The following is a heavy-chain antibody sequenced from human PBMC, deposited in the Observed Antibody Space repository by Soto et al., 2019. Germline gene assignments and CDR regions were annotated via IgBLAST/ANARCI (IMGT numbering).Heavy chain of an antibody. J-gene: IGHJ5*02. V-gene: IGHV1-2*04. CDR3: ARGGNCSSTSCQTFGEDWFDP. D-gene: IGHD2-2*01. CDR1: GYTFTGYY. Sequence: ASVKVSCKASGYTFTGYYMHWVRQAPGQGLEWMGWINPNSGGTNYAQKFQGWVTMTRDTSISTAYMELSRLRSDDTAVYYCARGGNCSSTSCQTFGEDWFDPWGQGTLVTVSS. CDR2: INPNSGGT.